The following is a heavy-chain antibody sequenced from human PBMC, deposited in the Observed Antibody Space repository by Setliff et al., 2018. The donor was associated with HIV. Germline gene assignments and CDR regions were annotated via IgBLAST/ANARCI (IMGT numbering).Heavy chain of an antibody. D-gene: IGHD6-19*01. CDR3: ATIVAVAGMGFDY. Sequence: ASVKVSCKASGYTFTSNHMHWGRQAPGQGLELMGTINPSGGDTIYAPEFQGRVTMTTDTSTRTAYMELSGLRSEDTAVYYCATIVAVAGMGFDYWGQGTLVTVSS. CDR2: INPSGGDT. J-gene: IGHJ4*02. V-gene: IGHV1-46*01. CDR1: GYTFTSNH.